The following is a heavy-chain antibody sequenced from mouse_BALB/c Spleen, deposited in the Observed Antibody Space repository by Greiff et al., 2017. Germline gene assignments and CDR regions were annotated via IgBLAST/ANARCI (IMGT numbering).Heavy chain of an antibody. J-gene: IGHJ3*01. CDR2: ISDGGSYT. Sequence: EVHLVESGGGLVKPGGSLKLSCAASGFTFSDYYMYWVRQTPEKRLEWVATISDGGSYTYYPDSVKGRFTISRDNAKNNLYLQMSSLKSEDTAMYYCARDWYYGSRGFAYWGQGTLVTVSA. CDR1: GFTFSDYY. D-gene: IGHD1-1*01. V-gene: IGHV5-4*02. CDR3: ARDWYYGSRGFAY.